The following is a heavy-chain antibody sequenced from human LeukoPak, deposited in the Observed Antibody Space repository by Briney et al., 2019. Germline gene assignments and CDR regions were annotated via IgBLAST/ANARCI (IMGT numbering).Heavy chain of an antibody. CDR2: ISGRGFSM. V-gene: IGHV3-11*01. Sequence: PGGSLRLSCAASGFSFNESYMTWNRQAPGKGLEWVAYISGRGFSMYYADSVKGRFTISRDNARNSLYLNMSSLRADDTAVYYCARGKRRFGYWGQGTLVTVSS. CDR3: ARGKRRFGY. J-gene: IGHJ4*02. CDR1: GFSFNESY.